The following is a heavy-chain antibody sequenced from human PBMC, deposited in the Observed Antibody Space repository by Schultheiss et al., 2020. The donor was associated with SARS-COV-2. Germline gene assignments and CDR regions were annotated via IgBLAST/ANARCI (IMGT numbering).Heavy chain of an antibody. CDR2: ISGSGGST. CDR1: GFTFSSYS. Sequence: GGSLRLSCAASGFTFSSYSVNWVRQAPGKGLEWVSAISGSGGSTYYADSVKGRFTISRDNSKNMLYLQMDSLRAEDTAVYYCARDIAYQYFDSWGQGTPVTVSS. D-gene: IGHD2-2*01. J-gene: IGHJ4*02. V-gene: IGHV3-23*01. CDR3: ARDIAYQYFDS.